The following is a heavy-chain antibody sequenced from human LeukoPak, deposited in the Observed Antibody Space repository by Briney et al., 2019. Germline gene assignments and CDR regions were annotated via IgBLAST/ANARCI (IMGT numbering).Heavy chain of an antibody. CDR1: GFTFNTYG. CDR2: IWYDGSNK. D-gene: IGHD1-26*01. Sequence: GRSLRLSCAASGFTFNTYGMNWVRQAPGKGLEWVAVIWYDGSNKYYADSVKGRFTISRDNSKNTLYLQMNSLRAEDTAVYYCARDRGSYWDGGNDYWGQGTLVTVSS. V-gene: IGHV3-33*01. J-gene: IGHJ4*02. CDR3: ARDRGSYWDGGNDY.